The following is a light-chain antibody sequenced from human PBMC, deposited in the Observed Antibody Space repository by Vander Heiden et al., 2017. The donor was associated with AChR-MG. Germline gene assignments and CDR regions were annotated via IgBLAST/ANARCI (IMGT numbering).Light chain of an antibody. CDR1: SLRSYY. Sequence: SSELTQDPAVSVALGQTVRITCQGDSLRSYYASWYQQKPGQAPVLVIYGKNNRPSGIPDRFSGSSSGNTASLTITGAQAEDEADYYCNPRDSSGNHLGIWVFGGGTKLTFL. J-gene: IGLJ3*02. V-gene: IGLV3-19*01. CDR3: NPRDSSGNHLGIWV. CDR2: GKN.